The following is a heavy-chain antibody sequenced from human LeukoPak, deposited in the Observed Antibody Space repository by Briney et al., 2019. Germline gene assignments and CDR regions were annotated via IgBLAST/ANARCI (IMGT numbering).Heavy chain of an antibody. Sequence: PGGSLRLSCAASGFTVSSNYMSWVRQAPGKGLEWVSVIYSGGSTYYADSVKGRFTISRDNSKNTLYLQMNSLRAEDTAVYYCAKDYALYGSGRTGWFDPWGQGTLVTVSS. V-gene: IGHV3-66*02. D-gene: IGHD3-10*01. CDR3: AKDYALYGSGRTGWFDP. CDR2: IYSGGST. CDR1: GFTVSSNY. J-gene: IGHJ5*02.